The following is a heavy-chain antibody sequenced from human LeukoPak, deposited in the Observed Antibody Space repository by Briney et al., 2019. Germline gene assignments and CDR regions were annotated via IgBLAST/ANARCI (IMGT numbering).Heavy chain of an antibody. CDR2: INPNSGGT. V-gene: IGHV1-2*06. CDR1: GYTFTGYY. Sequence: ASVKVSCKASGYTFTGYYMHWVRQAPGQGLEWMGRINPNSGGTNYAQKFQGRVTMTRDTSISTAYMELSRLRSEDTAVYYCARYYGDYQNYGMDVWGQGTTVTVSS. D-gene: IGHD4-17*01. CDR3: ARYYGDYQNYGMDV. J-gene: IGHJ6*02.